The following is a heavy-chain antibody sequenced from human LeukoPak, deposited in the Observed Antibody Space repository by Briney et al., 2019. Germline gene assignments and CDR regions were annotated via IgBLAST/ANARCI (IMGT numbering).Heavy chain of an antibody. CDR2: INPTGTYT. Sequence: ASVKVSCKASVYRFTSTYMHWVRQAPGQGLEWMGLINPTGTYTKYAQKFQGRVSMTRDASTSTDYMELRSLTSEDSAVYYCARDQSGSTTVTVTTDYWYFDVWGRGTLVTVSS. CDR3: ARDQSGSTTVTVTTDYWYFDV. J-gene: IGHJ2*01. CDR1: VYRFTSTY. V-gene: IGHV1-46*01. D-gene: IGHD4-17*01.